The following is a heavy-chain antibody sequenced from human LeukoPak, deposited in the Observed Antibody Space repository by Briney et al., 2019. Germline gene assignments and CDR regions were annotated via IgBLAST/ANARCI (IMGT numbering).Heavy chain of an antibody. D-gene: IGHD5-18*01. CDR2: INRSEST. CDR1: GGSFSGYY. J-gene: IGHJ4*02. V-gene: IGHV4-34*01. Sequence: SETLSLTCAVYGGSFSGYYWSWIRQPPGKGLEYNEEINRSESTNYNPSLKRRVTISVDTSKNQFSLKLSSVTAADTAVYYCARGYIRGIQLWLQYYFDYWGQGTLVTVSS. CDR3: ARGYIRGIQLWLQYYFDY.